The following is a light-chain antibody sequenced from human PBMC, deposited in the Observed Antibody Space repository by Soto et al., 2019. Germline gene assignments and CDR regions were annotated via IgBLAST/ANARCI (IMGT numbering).Light chain of an antibody. V-gene: IGKV3-15*01. CDR1: QSVNSN. Sequence: EIVMTQSPATLSVSRGERATLSCRASQSVNSNLAWYQQKPGQAPRLLIYDASARATGIPARFSGSGSGTEFTLTISSLQSEDFAVYYCQQYNNWPLTFGGGTKVEIK. J-gene: IGKJ4*01. CDR3: QQYNNWPLT. CDR2: DAS.